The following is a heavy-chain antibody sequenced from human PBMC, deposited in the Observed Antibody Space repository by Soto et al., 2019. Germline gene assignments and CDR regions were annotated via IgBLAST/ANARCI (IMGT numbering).Heavy chain of an antibody. D-gene: IGHD3-9*01. CDR2: IYYSGST. CDR3: ARFVLRYFDWSPAYGMDV. J-gene: IGHJ6*02. V-gene: IGHV4-59*01. CDR1: GGSISSYY. Sequence: SETLSLTCTVSGGSISSYYWSWIRQPPGKGLEWIGYIYYSGSTNYNPSLKSRVTISVDTSRNQFSLKLSSVTAADTAVYYCARFVLRYFDWSPAYGMDVWGQGTTVTVSS.